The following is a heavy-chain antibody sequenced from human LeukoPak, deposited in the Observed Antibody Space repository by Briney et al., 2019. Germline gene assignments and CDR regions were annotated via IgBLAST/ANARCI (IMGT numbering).Heavy chain of an antibody. D-gene: IGHD2-15*01. Sequence: PGASVKVSCKASGYNLLTHGISWVRQAPGQGPEWMGWISTNNGNTNYAQKFQGRVTMTTDTSTATVYMELRNLRSDDTAVYYCARGAGCSGGSCYYPRYYYGMDVWGKGTTVTVSS. CDR3: ARGAGCSGGSCYYPRYYYGMDV. CDR1: GYNLLTHG. CDR2: ISTNNGNT. J-gene: IGHJ6*04. V-gene: IGHV1-18*04.